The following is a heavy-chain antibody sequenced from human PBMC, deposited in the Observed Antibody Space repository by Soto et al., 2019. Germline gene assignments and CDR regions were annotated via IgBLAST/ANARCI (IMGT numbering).Heavy chain of an antibody. J-gene: IGHJ5*01. V-gene: IGHV3-23*01. D-gene: IGHD6-19*01. Sequence: EVQLLESGGGLVQPGGSLRLSCAASGFTFSSYAMSWVRQAPGKGLEWVSTISGSGGSTYYADSVKGRFTISRDNSNSTPYLQMSSLRAEVTAVYYCAKEGIAVAGTLHNWFDPWAQGTLVTVSS. CDR3: AKEGIAVAGTLHNWFDP. CDR1: GFTFSSYA. CDR2: ISGSGGST.